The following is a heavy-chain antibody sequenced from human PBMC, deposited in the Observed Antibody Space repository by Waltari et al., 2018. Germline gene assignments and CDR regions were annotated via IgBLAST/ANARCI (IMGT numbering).Heavy chain of an antibody. CDR3: ARGFGSATTSRFDP. Sequence: QLQLPESGPGLVKPPETLSLTCPVSGGSISSSSYYWGWIRQPPEKGLEWVASMDYSGRTYYNPSLKSRVTISVDTSKNQFSLEVRSVTAADTAVYYCARGFGSATTSRFDPWGQGIVVTVSS. CDR2: MDYSGRT. CDR1: GGSISSSSYY. D-gene: IGHD5-12*01. J-gene: IGHJ5*02. V-gene: IGHV4-39*07.